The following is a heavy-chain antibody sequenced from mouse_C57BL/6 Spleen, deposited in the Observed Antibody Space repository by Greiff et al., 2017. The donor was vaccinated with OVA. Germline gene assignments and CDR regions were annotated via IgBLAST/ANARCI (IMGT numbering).Heavy chain of an antibody. V-gene: IGHV5-4*01. CDR2: ISDGGSYT. J-gene: IGHJ2*01. CDR1: GFTFSSYA. D-gene: IGHD2-4*01. CDR3: ARDGVGLRQDYFDY. Sequence: EVKVVESGGGLVKPGGSLKLSCAASGFTFSSYAMSWVRQTPEKRLEWVATISDGGSYTYYPDNVKGRFTISRDNAKNNLYLQMSHLKSEDTAMYYCARDGVGLRQDYFDYWGQGTTLTVSS.